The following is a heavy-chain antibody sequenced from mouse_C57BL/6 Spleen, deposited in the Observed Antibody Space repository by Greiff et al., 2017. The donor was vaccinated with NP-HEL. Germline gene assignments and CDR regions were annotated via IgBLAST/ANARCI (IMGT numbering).Heavy chain of an antibody. J-gene: IGHJ1*03. Sequence: EVKVVESGGDLVKPGGSLKLSCAASGFTFSSYGMSWVRQTPDKRLEWVATISSGGSYTYYPDSVKGRFTISRDNAKNTLYLQMSSLKSEDTAMYYCAREATYGSSSYWYFDVWGTGTTVTVSS. D-gene: IGHD1-1*01. CDR2: ISSGGSYT. CDR1: GFTFSSYG. V-gene: IGHV5-6*01. CDR3: AREATYGSSSYWYFDV.